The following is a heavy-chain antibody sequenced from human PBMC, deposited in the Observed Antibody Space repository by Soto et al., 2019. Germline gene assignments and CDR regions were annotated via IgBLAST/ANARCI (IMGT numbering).Heavy chain of an antibody. J-gene: IGHJ6*02. V-gene: IGHV3-48*02. Sequence: EVPLVESGGGFVQPGGSLRLSCAASGFSLSAYRVNWVRQAPGKGLGWVSYISSSSSSMYYAGSVKGRFTISRDNAHKALFLQKKSLKDEDTAVYYCARDWTYCSGGSCYYGMDVWGQGTTVTVSS. CDR3: ARDWTYCSGGSCYYGMDV. D-gene: IGHD2-15*01. CDR1: GFSLSAYR. CDR2: ISSSSSSM.